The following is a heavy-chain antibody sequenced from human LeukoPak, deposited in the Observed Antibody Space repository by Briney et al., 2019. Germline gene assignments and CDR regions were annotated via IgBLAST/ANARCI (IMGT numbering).Heavy chain of an antibody. Sequence: GGSLRLSCAASGFTFSSYAMRWVRQAPGKGLEWVAVISYDGSNKYYADSVKGRFTISRDNSKNTLYLQMNSLRAEDTAVYYCARNELQDYYDSSGYPLYWGQGTLVTVSS. CDR3: ARNELQDYYDSSGYPLY. CDR1: GFTFSSYA. D-gene: IGHD3-22*01. CDR2: ISYDGSNK. J-gene: IGHJ4*02. V-gene: IGHV3-30*04.